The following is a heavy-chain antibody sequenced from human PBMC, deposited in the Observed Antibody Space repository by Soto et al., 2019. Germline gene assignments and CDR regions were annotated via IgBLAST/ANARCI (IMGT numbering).Heavy chain of an antibody. CDR2: INPKSGGT. CDR3: ARDQIYCSGGSCSGPHAFDI. V-gene: IGHV1-2*04. Sequence: GASVKVSCKASGYTFTGYYMHWVRQAPGQGLEWMGWINPKSGGTDYAQKFQDWVTLTRDTSISTAYMELSRLRSDDTAVYYCARDQIYCSGGSCSGPHAFDIWGQGTMVTVSS. D-gene: IGHD2-15*01. J-gene: IGHJ3*02. CDR1: GYTFTGYY.